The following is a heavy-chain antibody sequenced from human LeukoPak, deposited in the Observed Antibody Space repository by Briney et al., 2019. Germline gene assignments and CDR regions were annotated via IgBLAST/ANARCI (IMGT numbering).Heavy chain of an antibody. CDR3: ARVGGDYFDY. J-gene: IGHJ4*02. D-gene: IGHD3-16*01. CDR2: ITGNGDNT. V-gene: IGHV3-64*02. Sequence: GGSLGLSCAASGFTFSSYSMHWVRQAPGKGLEYVSAITGNGDNTYYADSVKGRFTISRDNSKDTLYLQMGSLRAEDMAVYYCARVGGDYFDYWGQGTLVTVSS. CDR1: GFTFSSYS.